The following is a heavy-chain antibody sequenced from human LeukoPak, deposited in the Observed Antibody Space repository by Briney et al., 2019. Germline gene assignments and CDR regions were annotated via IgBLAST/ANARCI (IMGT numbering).Heavy chain of an antibody. CDR2: FSTSSGTI. CDR3: VRDSMYAFDM. CDR1: GFTFSSYS. V-gene: IGHV3-48*01. Sequence: GGSLRLSCAASGFTFSSYSMNWVRQAPGKGQEWISYFSTSSGTISYADSVKGRFTISRDNAKNSLYLQMNSLRAEDTAVYYCVRDSMYAFDMWGQGTMVTVSS. J-gene: IGHJ3*02. D-gene: IGHD2-2*01.